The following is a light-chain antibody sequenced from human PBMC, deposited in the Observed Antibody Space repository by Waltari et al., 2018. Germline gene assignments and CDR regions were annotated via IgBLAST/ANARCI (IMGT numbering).Light chain of an antibody. CDR2: DAS. CDR3: LQYNNWPYT. CDR1: QGVTSK. Sequence: EIVMTQSPATLSVSPGERATLSCRASQGVTSKLAWYHQTPGQPPSLLIYDASIRATGVPARFSGSGSGTEFTLTISRLQSEDFAVYYCLQYNNWPYTFGQGTKLE. J-gene: IGKJ2*01. V-gene: IGKV3-15*01.